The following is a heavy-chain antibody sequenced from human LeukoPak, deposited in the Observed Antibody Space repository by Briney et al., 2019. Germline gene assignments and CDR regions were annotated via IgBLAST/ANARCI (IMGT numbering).Heavy chain of an antibody. Sequence: KPSETLSLTCTVPGGSISSYYWSWIRQPPGKGLEWIGYIYYSGSTNYNPSLKSRVTISVDTSKNQFSLKLSSVTAADTAVYYCARVGSSGYYFDYWGQGTLVTVSS. D-gene: IGHD3-22*01. CDR2: IYYSGST. J-gene: IGHJ4*02. CDR1: GGSISSYY. V-gene: IGHV4-59*01. CDR3: ARVGSSGYYFDY.